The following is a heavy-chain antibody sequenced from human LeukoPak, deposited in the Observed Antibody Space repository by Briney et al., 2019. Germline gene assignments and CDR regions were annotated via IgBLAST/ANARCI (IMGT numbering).Heavy chain of an antibody. CDR3: ARDRALVSMVRGVMGYFYYYMDV. D-gene: IGHD3-10*01. Sequence: GVSLRLSCAASGFTFRRYWMSWVRRAPGEGLEGVANINQDGSEKYYVDSVKGRFTISRDNAKNSLYLEMNSLRAEDTAVYYCARDRALVSMVRGVMGYFYYYMDVWGKGTTVTISS. V-gene: IGHV3-7*01. J-gene: IGHJ6*03. CDR1: GFTFRRYW. CDR2: INQDGSEK.